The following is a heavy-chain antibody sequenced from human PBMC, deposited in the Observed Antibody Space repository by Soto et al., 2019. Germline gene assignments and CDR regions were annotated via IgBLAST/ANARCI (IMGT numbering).Heavy chain of an antibody. Sequence: QVQLVQYGVEVKKPGSSVKVSCKASGGTFSSYAISWVRQAPGQGLEWMGGIIPIFGTANYAEKFQGRVRITADESTSTAYMELSSLRSEDTAVYYCARDQGGDSDAFDIWGQGTMVIVSS. J-gene: IGHJ3*02. CDR2: IIPIFGTA. CDR1: GGTFSSYA. D-gene: IGHD4-17*01. V-gene: IGHV1-69*12. CDR3: ARDQGGDSDAFDI.